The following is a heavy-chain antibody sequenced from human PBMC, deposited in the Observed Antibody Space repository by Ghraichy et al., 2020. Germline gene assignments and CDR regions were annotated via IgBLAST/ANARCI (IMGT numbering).Heavy chain of an antibody. V-gene: IGHV3-48*02. CDR2: ISSSSSTI. CDR3: VRERFYYDSSGRYSFDY. J-gene: IGHJ4*02. D-gene: IGHD3-22*01. Sequence: GESLRLSCAASGFTFSSYSMNWVRQAPGKGLEWVSYISSSSSTIYYADSVKGRFTISRDNAKNSLYLQMIGLRDEDTAVYYCVRERFYYDSSGRYSFDYWGQGTLVTVSS. CDR1: GFTFSSYS.